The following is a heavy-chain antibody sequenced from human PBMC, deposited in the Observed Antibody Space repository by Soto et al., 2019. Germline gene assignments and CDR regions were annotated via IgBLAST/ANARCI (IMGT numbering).Heavy chain of an antibody. CDR1: GFTFSNYG. D-gene: IGHD3-9*01. CDR3: AKEFSDYYEMLTGYYDH. J-gene: IGHJ4*02. V-gene: IGHV3-30*18. CDR2: ISDDGSNK. Sequence: PWGSLRLSCAASGFTFSNYGMHWVRQAPGKGLEWVSVISDDGSNKYYGDSVTGRFTISRDNSENTLYLQMNSLRAEDTALYFCAKEFSDYYEMLTGYYDHWAQATLAKVSS.